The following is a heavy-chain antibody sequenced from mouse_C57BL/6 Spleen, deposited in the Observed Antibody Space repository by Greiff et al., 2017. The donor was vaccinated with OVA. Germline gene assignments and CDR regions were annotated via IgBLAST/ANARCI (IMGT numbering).Heavy chain of an antibody. CDR3: ARSHQLGHFDY. J-gene: IGHJ2*01. CDR2: INPGSGGT. V-gene: IGHV1-54*01. Sequence: QVQLKESGAELVRPGTSVKVSCKASGYAFTNYLIEWVKQRPGQGLEWIGVINPGSGGTNYNEKFKGKATLTADKSSSTAYMQLSSLTSEDSAVYFCARSHQLGHFDYWGQGTTLTVSS. D-gene: IGHD4-1*02. CDR1: GYAFTNYL.